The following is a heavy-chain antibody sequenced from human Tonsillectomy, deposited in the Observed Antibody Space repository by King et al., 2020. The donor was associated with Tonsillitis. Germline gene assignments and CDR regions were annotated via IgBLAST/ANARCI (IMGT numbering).Heavy chain of an antibody. CDR3: ARGNIVTTIWSYYFDY. J-gene: IGHJ4*02. CDR1: GGSISSNTYY. D-gene: IGHD5-12*01. CDR2: ISYGGST. V-gene: IGHV4-39*01. Sequence: QLQESGPGLVKPSETLSLTCTVSGGSISSNTYYWGWIRQPPGKGLEWIASISYGGSTYYNPSLESRVTISVDTSKNQYSLKLNSVIAADAAVYYCARGNIVTTIWSYYFDYWGQGTLVTVSS.